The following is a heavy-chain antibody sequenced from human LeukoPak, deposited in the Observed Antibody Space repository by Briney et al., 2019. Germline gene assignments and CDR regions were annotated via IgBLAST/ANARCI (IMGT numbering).Heavy chain of an antibody. CDR2: ISAYNGNT. CDR1: GYTFTSYG. CDR3: ARIYHDILTGYSLGDAFDI. Sequence: EASVKVSCKASGYTFTSYGISWVRQAPGQGLEWMGWISAYNGNTNYAQKLQGRVTMTTDTSTSTAYMELRSLRSDDTAVYYCARIYHDILTGYSLGDAFDIWGQGTMVTVSS. J-gene: IGHJ3*02. V-gene: IGHV1-18*01. D-gene: IGHD3-9*01.